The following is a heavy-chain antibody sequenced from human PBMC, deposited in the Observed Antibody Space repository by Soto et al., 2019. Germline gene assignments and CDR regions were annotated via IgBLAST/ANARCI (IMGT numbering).Heavy chain of an antibody. CDR3: ARRSPLDYSSSWFDY. D-gene: IGHD6-13*01. Sequence: QVQLQESGPGLVKPSETLSLTCTVSGGSISSYYWSWIRQPPGKGLEWIGYIYYSGSTNYNPSLKSRLTISVDTSKNQFSLKLSSVTAADTAVYYCARRSPLDYSSSWFDYWGQGTLVTVSS. CDR1: GGSISSYY. V-gene: IGHV4-59*08. CDR2: IYYSGST. J-gene: IGHJ4*02.